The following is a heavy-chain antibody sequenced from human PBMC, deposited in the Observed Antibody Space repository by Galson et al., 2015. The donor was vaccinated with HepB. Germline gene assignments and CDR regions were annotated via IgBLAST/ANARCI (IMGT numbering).Heavy chain of an antibody. CDR1: RGTFSSSY. CDR2: IYYSGRT. CDR3: ARLVGWRLDY. D-gene: IGHD6-19*01. J-gene: IGHJ4*02. V-gene: IGHV4-59*08. Sequence: QLQLQASGPGLVKPTESLSLTCPGPRGTFSSSYWSWIRQPPGKGLEWIGYIYYSGRTNYNPSLKSRVTISVDTSKKQFSLKLNSVTAADTAVYYCARLVGWRLDYWGQGTLVTVSS.